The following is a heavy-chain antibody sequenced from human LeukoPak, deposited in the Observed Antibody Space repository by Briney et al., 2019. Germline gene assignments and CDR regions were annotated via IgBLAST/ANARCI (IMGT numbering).Heavy chain of an antibody. D-gene: IGHD5-24*01. Sequence: GGSLRLSCAASGFTFTTYAMNWVRQAPGKGLEWVSTFSGSGGSTYYADSVKGRFTISRDNSKNTLYLQMNSLRAEDTAVYYCAKGGDGYNYYFDYWGQETLVTVSS. CDR1: GFTFTTYA. J-gene: IGHJ4*02. CDR3: AKGGDGYNYYFDY. CDR2: FSGSGGST. V-gene: IGHV3-23*01.